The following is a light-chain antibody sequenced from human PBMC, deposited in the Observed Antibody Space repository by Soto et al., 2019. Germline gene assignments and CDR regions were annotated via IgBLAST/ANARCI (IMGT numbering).Light chain of an antibody. J-gene: IGKJ5*01. CDR1: QGISNY. V-gene: IGKV1-27*01. CDR2: AAS. Sequence: DIQMTQSPSSLSASVGDRVTITCRASQGISNYLAWYQQKPGKVPKLLIYAASTLQSGVTSRFSGSGSGTDFTLTISSLQPEDVATYYCQKYNSAPTFGQGTRLEIK. CDR3: QKYNSAPT.